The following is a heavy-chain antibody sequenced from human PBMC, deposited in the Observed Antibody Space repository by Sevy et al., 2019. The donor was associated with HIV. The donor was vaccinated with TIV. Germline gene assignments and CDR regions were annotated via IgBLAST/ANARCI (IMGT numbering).Heavy chain of an antibody. Sequence: SETLSLTCTVSGGSVSSGSYYWSWIRQPPGKGLEWIGYIYYSGSTNYNPSLKSRVTISVDTSKNQFSLKLSSVTAADTAVYYCARVNGPRSGYDYAGVDYWGQGTLVTVSS. CDR2: IYYSGST. V-gene: IGHV4-61*01. CDR1: GGSVSSGSYY. D-gene: IGHD5-12*01. CDR3: ARVNGPRSGYDYAGVDY. J-gene: IGHJ4*02.